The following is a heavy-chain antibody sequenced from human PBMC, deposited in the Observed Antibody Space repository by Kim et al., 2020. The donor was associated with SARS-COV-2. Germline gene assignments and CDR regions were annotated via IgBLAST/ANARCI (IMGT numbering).Heavy chain of an antibody. Sequence: ASVKVSCKASGYTFTGYYMHWVRQAPGQGLEWMGRINPNSGGTNYAQKFQGRVTMTRDTSISTAYMELSRLRSDDTAVYYCARRVEERAAAGTMVWWFDPWGQGTLVTVSS. CDR1: GYTFTGYY. J-gene: IGHJ5*02. CDR2: INPNSGGT. D-gene: IGHD6-13*01. V-gene: IGHV1-2*06. CDR3: ARRVEERAAAGTMVWWFDP.